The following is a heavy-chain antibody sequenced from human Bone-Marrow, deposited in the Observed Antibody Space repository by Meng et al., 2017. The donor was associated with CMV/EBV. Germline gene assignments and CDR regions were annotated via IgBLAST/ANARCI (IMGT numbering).Heavy chain of an antibody. CDR2: IYYSGST. V-gene: IGHV4-39*07. J-gene: IGHJ4*02. CDR3: ARVNYDILTGYYTHTHFDY. CDR1: GGSISSYY. D-gene: IGHD3-9*01. Sequence: GSLRLSCTVSGGSISSYYWSWIRQPPGKGLEWIGSIYYSGSTYYNPSLKSRVTISVDTSKNQFSLKLSSVTAADTAVYYCARVNYDILTGYYTHTHFDYWGQGTLVTVSS.